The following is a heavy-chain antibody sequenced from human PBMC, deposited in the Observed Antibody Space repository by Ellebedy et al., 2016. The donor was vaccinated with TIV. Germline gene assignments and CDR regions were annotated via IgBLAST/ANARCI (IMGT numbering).Heavy chain of an antibody. V-gene: IGHV3-30-3*01. CDR1: GFTSSSYA. CDR2: ISYDGSNK. CDR3: ARVSQVWFGELLTRNYYYGMDV. Sequence: GESLKISCAASGFTSSSYAMHWVRQAPGKGLEWVAVISYDGSNKYYADSVKGRFTISRDNSKNTLYLQMNSLRAEDTAVYYCARVSQVWFGELLTRNYYYGMDVWGQGTTVTVSS. D-gene: IGHD3-10*01. J-gene: IGHJ6*02.